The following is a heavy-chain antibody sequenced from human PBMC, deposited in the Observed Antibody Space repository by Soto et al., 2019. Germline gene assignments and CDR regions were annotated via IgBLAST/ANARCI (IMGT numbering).Heavy chain of an antibody. Sequence: QVQLQESGPGLVKPSETLSLTCTVSGGSISSYYWSWIRQPPGKGLEWIGYIYYSGSTNYNPSLRSRFTISVDTSKNQFSLKLSSVTAADTAVYYCAKEEVMITFGGVIGYPHGAFDIWGQGTMVTVSS. CDR2: IYYSGST. V-gene: IGHV4-59*01. J-gene: IGHJ3*02. CDR1: GGSISSYY. D-gene: IGHD3-16*02. CDR3: AKEEVMITFGGVIGYPHGAFDI.